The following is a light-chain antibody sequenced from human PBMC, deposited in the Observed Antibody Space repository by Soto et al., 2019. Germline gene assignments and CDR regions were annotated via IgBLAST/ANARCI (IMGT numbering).Light chain of an antibody. CDR1: ESLFGF. CDR2: GVS. Sequence: EIVMTQSPATLSASPGESVSLSCRASESLFGFLAWYQQKPGQAPRLLIYGVSTRATGVPARFSGSGSAADFTLTISSVQSDYSAVYYRQSYNEWPFVFGQGTKLEI. CDR3: QSYNEWPFV. J-gene: IGKJ2*01. V-gene: IGKV3-15*01.